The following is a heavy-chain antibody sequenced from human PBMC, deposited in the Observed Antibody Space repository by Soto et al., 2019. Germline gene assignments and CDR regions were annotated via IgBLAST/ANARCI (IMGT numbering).Heavy chain of an antibody. CDR3: ARGGGSSSWYRDWFAP. CDR2: MYKTGST. J-gene: IGHJ5*02. CDR1: GGSISGYC. V-gene: IGHV4-59*01. D-gene: IGHD6-13*01. Sequence: PSETLSLTCTVSGGSISGYCLSWIRQPTGKGLEWIGYMYKTGSTVYNPSFKSRVTISVDTSKNQFSLKLSSVTAAATAVYSCARGGGSSSWYRDWFAPWGQGTLVTVSS.